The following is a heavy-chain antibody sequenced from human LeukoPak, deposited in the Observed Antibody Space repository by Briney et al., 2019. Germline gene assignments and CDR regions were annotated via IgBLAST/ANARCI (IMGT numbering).Heavy chain of an antibody. J-gene: IGHJ4*02. Sequence: GGSLRLSCAASGFTFSDYYMTWIRQAPGKGLEWVSYISGSSSYTNYAHSVKGRFTISRDNAKNSLYLQMNSLRAEDTAVYYCARARQWLVSYWGQGTLVTVSS. D-gene: IGHD6-19*01. CDR2: ISGSSSYT. CDR3: ARARQWLVSY. CDR1: GFTFSDYY. V-gene: IGHV3-11*05.